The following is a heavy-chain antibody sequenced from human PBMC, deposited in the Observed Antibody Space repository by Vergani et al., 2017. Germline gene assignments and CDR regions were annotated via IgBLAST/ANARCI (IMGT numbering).Heavy chain of an antibody. CDR3: AXQREWGLVVVAATPWYYYYGMDV. D-gene: IGHD2-15*01. Sequence: EVPLVQSGAEVKKPGESLKISCKGSGYSFTSYWIGWVRQMPGKGLEWMGIIYPGDSDTRYSPSFQGQVNISADKSISTAYLQWSSLKAADTAMYYCAXQREWGLVVVAATPWYYYYGMDVWGQGTTVTVSS. V-gene: IGHV5-51*01. CDR1: GYSFTSYW. CDR2: IYPGDSDT. J-gene: IGHJ6*02.